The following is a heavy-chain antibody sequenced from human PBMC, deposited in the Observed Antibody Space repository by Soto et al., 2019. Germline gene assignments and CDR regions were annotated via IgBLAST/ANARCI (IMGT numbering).Heavy chain of an antibody. CDR3: AHAYGGTSWPNDALDV. CDR1: GFSLTADGVG. CDR2: IYWDDDQ. V-gene: IGHV2-5*02. J-gene: IGHJ3*01. D-gene: IGHD2-21*01. Sequence: QITLKESGPTLVKPTQTLTLTCTFSGFSLTADGVGVGWIRQPPGKALEWLALIYWDDDQRYSPSLKTRLTITKDTSKHQVVLTMTNMEPGDTGTYYCAHAYGGTSWPNDALDVWGQGTVFTVSS.